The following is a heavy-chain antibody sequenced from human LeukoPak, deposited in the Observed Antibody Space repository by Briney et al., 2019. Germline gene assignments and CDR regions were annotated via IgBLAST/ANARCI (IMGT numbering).Heavy chain of an antibody. CDR1: GFTFSSYG. CDR3: AKGSDYSNYAIFDY. CDR2: IRYDGSNK. V-gene: IGHV3-30*02. J-gene: IGHJ4*02. D-gene: IGHD4-11*01. Sequence: GGSLRLSCAASGFTFSSYGMHWVRQAPGKGLEWVAFIRYDGSNKYYADSVKGRFTISRDNSKNTLYLQMNSLRAEDTAVYYCAKGSDYSNYAIFDYWGQGTLVTVSS.